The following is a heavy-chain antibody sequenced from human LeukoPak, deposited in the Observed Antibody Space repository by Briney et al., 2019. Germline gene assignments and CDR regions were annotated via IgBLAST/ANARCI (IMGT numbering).Heavy chain of an antibody. V-gene: IGHV1-8*01. J-gene: IGHJ4*02. CDR2: MSPNSGDT. Sequence: ASVKVCCKASGYSFTSCDFYWVRQATGQRPEWMGWMSPNSGDTGYAQKFQDRVTMTRNTSISTAYMELSSLRSDDTAVYYCARGPPNWGYDYWGPGTLVTVSS. CDR1: GYSFTSCD. D-gene: IGHD7-27*01. CDR3: ARGPPNWGYDY.